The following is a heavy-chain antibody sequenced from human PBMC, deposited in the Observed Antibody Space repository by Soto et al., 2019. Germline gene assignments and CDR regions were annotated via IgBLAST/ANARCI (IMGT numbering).Heavy chain of an antibody. V-gene: IGHV4-34*01. Sequence: QVHLQQWGAGLLKPSETLSLTCGVYGGSIGGYYWSWVRQFPGKGLEWIGEINDSGRTNYNPSFRGRVTISIDTSKNPVSLTLPSVTAADTAVYSCASSGSPPWGQGTLVTVSS. CDR2: INDSGRT. D-gene: IGHD3-10*01. CDR3: ASSGSPP. CDR1: GGSIGGYY. J-gene: IGHJ5*02.